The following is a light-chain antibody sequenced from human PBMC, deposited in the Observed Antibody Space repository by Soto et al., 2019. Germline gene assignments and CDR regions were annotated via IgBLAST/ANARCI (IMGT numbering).Light chain of an antibody. V-gene: IGKV3-11*01. CDR3: HQRSNWPPLT. Sequence: EIVLTQSPATQSLSPGERATLSCKASQSVGGYLDWYQQKPGQAPRLLIYDASNRASGIPARFSGSGSGTDFTLTICSLEPEDLAVYYCHQRSNWPPLTFGGGTKVEIK. CDR2: DAS. CDR1: QSVGGY. J-gene: IGKJ4*01.